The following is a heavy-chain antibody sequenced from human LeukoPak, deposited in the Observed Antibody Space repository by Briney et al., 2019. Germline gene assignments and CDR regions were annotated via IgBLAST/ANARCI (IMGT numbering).Heavy chain of an antibody. CDR2: ISSSSSTI. CDR1: GFTFSSYS. CDR3: ARDRRAYCSSTSCYPFDY. Sequence: GGSLRLSCAASGFTFSSYSMNWVRQAPGKGLEWVSYISSSSSTIYYADSVKGRFTISRDNAKNSLYLQMNSLRAGDTAVYYCARDRRAYCSSTSCYPFDYWGQGTLVTVSS. D-gene: IGHD2-2*01. J-gene: IGHJ4*02. V-gene: IGHV3-48*04.